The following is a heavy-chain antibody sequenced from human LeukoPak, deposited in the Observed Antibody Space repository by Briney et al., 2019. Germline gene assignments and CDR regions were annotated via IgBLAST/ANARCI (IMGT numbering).Heavy chain of an antibody. Sequence: SETLSLTCAVSGYSISSGYYWGWIRQPPGKALEWIGSIYHGGSTYYNPSLKSRVTISVDTSKNQFSLKPSSVTAADTAVYYCARVSVLWFGELPNGYNWFDPWGQGTLVTVSS. CDR2: IYHGGST. CDR3: ARVSVLWFGELPNGYNWFDP. J-gene: IGHJ5*02. D-gene: IGHD3-10*01. V-gene: IGHV4-38-2*01. CDR1: GYSISSGYY.